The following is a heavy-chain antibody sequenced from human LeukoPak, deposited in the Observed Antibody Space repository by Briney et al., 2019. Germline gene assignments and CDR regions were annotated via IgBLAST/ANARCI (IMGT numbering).Heavy chain of an antibody. V-gene: IGHV3-53*01. D-gene: IGHD6-13*01. CDR2: MYSGGNT. CDR3: VREGYSNSWSRS. CDR1: GFTVSSNY. J-gene: IGHJ5*02. Sequence: GGSLRLSCAASGFTVSSNYMSWVRQAPGKGLEWVSVMYSGGNTYYADSVKGRFTISRDNSKNTLHLQMNSLRAEDTAVYYCVREGYSNSWSRSWGQGTLVTVSS.